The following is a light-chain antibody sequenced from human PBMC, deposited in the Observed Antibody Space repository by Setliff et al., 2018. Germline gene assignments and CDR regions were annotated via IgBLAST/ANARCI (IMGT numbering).Light chain of an antibody. Sequence: QSALTQPASVSGSPGQSITISCTGTSSDVGSYNLVSWYQQHPGKAPKLMIYEVSKRPSGVSNRFSGSKSGNTASLTISWLQAEDEADYYCCSYAGSSTWVFGGGTKVTV. CDR3: CSYAGSSTWV. V-gene: IGLV2-23*02. J-gene: IGLJ3*02. CDR1: SSDVGSYNL. CDR2: EVS.